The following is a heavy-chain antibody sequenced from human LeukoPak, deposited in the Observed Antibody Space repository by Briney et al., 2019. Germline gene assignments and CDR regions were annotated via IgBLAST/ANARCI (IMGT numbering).Heavy chain of an antibody. CDR1: GFPFSSYS. Sequence: GGSLRLSCVASGFPFSSYSMSWVRQVPGKGLEWVSVTYSDGTISYADSVKGRFTISRDNSENTLYLQMNSLRVEDTAVYYCAREVGGGASGQWGQGTQVTVSS. CDR3: AREVGGGASGQ. D-gene: IGHD3-16*01. J-gene: IGHJ4*02. V-gene: IGHV3-66*01. CDR2: TYSDGTI.